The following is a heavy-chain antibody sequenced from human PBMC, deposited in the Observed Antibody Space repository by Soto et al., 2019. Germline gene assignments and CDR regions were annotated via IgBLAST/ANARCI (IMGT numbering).Heavy chain of an antibody. D-gene: IGHD2-15*01. Sequence: EVQLVETGGGLIQPGGSLRLSCAASGFTVSSNYMSWVRQAPGKGLEWVSVIYSGGSTYYADSVKGRFTISRDNSKNTLYLQMNSLRAEDMAVYYCARVRCSGGSCYSGYYYGMDVWGQGTTVTVSS. J-gene: IGHJ6*02. CDR2: IYSGGST. CDR3: ARVRCSGGSCYSGYYYGMDV. CDR1: GFTVSSNY. V-gene: IGHV3-53*02.